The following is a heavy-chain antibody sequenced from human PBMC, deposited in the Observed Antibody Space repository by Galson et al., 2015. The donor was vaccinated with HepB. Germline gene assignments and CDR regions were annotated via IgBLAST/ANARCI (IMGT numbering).Heavy chain of an antibody. Sequence: SLRLSCAASGFTFNTYGIHWVRQAPGKGLEWVAVISYDGNNKYYADSVKGRFTISRDNSKNTLYLQMHSLRPEDTAVYYCAKDKPQHSSCWHELPRLHWRQGTLVTVSS. D-gene: IGHD6-13*01. J-gene: IGHJ4*02. CDR3: AKDKPQHSSCWHELPRLH. CDR2: ISYDGNNK. V-gene: IGHV3-30*18. CDR1: GFTFNTYG.